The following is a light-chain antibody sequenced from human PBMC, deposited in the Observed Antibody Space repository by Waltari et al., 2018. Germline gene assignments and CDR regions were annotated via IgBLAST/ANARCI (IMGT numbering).Light chain of an antibody. CDR3: LQRNIYPCT. Sequence: DIQMTQSPSSLSASVGDTVTITCRASQDIGSFLNWFQQKPGKAPKLLIYSATTLQSGVPSRFSGSGSGTEFTLTISSLHPEDFAVYYCLQRNIYPCTFGQGTKVEIK. CDR1: QDIGSF. CDR2: SAT. V-gene: IGKV1-17*01. J-gene: IGKJ2*02.